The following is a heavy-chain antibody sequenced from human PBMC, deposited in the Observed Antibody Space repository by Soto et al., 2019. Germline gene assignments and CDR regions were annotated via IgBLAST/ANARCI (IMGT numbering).Heavy chain of an antibody. CDR2: INHSGST. CDR3: ASRGYSYGDLSV. Sequence: QVQLQQWGAGLLKPSETLSLTCAVYGGSFSGYYWSWIRQPPGKGLEWIGEINHSGSTNYNQSLKSRVTISVDTSKNQFSLKLSSVTAADTAVYYCASRGYSYGDLSVWGQGTTVTVSS. CDR1: GGSFSGYY. D-gene: IGHD5-18*01. J-gene: IGHJ6*02. V-gene: IGHV4-34*01.